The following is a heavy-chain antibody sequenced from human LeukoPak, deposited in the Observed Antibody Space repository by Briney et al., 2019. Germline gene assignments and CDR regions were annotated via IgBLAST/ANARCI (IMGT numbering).Heavy chain of an antibody. D-gene: IGHD3-22*01. V-gene: IGHV4-4*07. CDR3: AREGRYYYDSSGYYATPYFDY. CDR1: GGSISSYY. Sequence: SETLSLTCTVSGGSISSYYWSWIRQPAGKGLEWIGRIYTSGSTNYNPSLKSRVTISVDTSKNQFSLKLSSVTAADTAVYYCAREGRYYYDSSGYYATPYFDYWGQGTLVTVSS. CDR2: IYTSGST. J-gene: IGHJ4*02.